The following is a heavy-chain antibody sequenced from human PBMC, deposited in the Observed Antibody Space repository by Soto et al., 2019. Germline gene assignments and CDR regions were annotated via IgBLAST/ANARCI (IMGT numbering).Heavy chain of an antibody. Sequence: QVHLVQSGAEVKKPGASVKVSCKASGYTFTRYGISWVRQAPGQGLEWMGWISAYNGNTNYAQQLQGRVTMTTDTSTSTAYLELRSLTSDDTAVYYCARVNWGVWFDPWGQGTLVTVSS. CDR2: ISAYNGNT. CDR3: ARVNWGVWFDP. CDR1: GYTFTRYG. V-gene: IGHV1-18*01. D-gene: IGHD7-27*01. J-gene: IGHJ5*02.